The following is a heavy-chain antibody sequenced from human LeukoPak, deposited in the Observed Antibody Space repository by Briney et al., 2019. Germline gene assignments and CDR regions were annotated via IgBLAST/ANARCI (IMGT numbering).Heavy chain of an antibody. CDR3: ARYRLNDAFDI. V-gene: IGHV3-7*01. D-gene: IGHD4-11*01. J-gene: IGHJ3*02. CDR1: GFTFSTYS. CDR2: TKEDGGEK. Sequence: GGSLRLSCAASGFTFSTYSMNWVRQAPGKGLEWVANTKEDGGEKYYVDSVKGRFTISRDNAENSLYLQMNSLRAEDTAVYYCARYRLNDAFDIWGQGTMVTVSS.